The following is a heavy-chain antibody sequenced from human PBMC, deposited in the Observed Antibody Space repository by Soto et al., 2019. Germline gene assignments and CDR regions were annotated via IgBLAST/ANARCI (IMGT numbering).Heavy chain of an antibody. CDR1: GFTVNVYY. D-gene: IGHD1-26*01. CDR2: ISSSGSTI. V-gene: IGHV3-11*01. Sequence: GGSLRLSWAAAGFTVNVYYMSWIRQAPGKGLEWVSYISSSGSTIYYADSVKGRFTISRDNAKNSLYLQMNSLRAEDTAVYYCARDGFLSEQLLTDYWGQGTLVTVSS. CDR3: ARDGFLSEQLLTDY. J-gene: IGHJ4*02.